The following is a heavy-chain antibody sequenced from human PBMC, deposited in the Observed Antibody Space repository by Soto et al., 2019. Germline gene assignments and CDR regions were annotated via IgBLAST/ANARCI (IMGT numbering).Heavy chain of an antibody. CDR2: IYYSGST. V-gene: IGHV4-59*01. CDR3: ARGLKSITMIVVWFDP. CDR1: GGSLSSYY. D-gene: IGHD3-22*01. Sequence: PSETLSLTCVVSGGSLSSYYWSWIRQPPGKGLEWIGYIYYSGSTNYNPSLKSRVTISVDTSKNQFSLKLSSVTAADTAVYYCARGLKSITMIVVWFDPWGQGTLVTVSS. J-gene: IGHJ5*02.